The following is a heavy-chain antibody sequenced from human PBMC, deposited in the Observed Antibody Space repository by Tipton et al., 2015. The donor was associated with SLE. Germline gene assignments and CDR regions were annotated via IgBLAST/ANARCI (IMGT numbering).Heavy chain of an antibody. J-gene: IGHJ4*02. D-gene: IGHD6-19*01. CDR3: ARDADYSSGWYPSLFD. CDR2: IYGGAGHT. V-gene: IGHV3-23*03. CDR1: GFIFSSYA. Sequence: GSLRLSCAASGFIFSSYAMSWVRQAPGKGLEWISVIYGGAGHTFYAQSVKGRFTISRDDSKDTLFLQMNNLRAADTAVYYCARDADYSSGWYPSLFDWGQGTLVTVSS.